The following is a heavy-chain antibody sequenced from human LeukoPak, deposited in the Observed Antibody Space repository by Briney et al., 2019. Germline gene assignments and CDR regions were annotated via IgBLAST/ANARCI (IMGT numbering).Heavy chain of an antibody. V-gene: IGHV4-61*02. CDR2: IYTSGST. J-gene: IGHJ6*03. Sequence: SETLSLTCTVSGGSISSGSYYWGWIRQPAGKGLEWIGRIYTSGSTNYNPSLKSRVTISVDTSKNQFSLKLSSVTAADTAVYYCARIPAAIGIYYYYYMDVWGKGTTVTVSS. D-gene: IGHD2-2*01. CDR1: GGSISSGSYY. CDR3: ARIPAAIGIYYYYYMDV.